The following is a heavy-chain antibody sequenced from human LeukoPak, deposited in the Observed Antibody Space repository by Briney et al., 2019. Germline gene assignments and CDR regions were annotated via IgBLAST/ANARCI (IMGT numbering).Heavy chain of an antibody. Sequence: GGSLRLSCAASGFTFSDYYMSWIRQAPGKGLEWVSYISSSSSYTNYADSVKGRFTNSRDNAKNSLYLQMNSLRAEDTAGYYCARAFNYYYYGMDVWGKGTTVTVSS. J-gene: IGHJ6*04. V-gene: IGHV3-11*06. CDR1: GFTFSDYY. CDR3: ARAFNYYYYGMDV. CDR2: ISSSSSYT.